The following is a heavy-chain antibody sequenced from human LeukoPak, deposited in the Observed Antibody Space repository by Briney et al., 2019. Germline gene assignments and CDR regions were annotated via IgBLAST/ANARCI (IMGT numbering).Heavy chain of an antibody. CDR2: IIPILGIA. D-gene: IGHD6-19*01. Sequence: SVKVSCKASGGTFSSYAISWVRQAPGQGLEWVGRIIPILGIANYAQKFQGRVTMTTDTSTSTAYMELTSLTSDDTAVYYCARDKDLGAVAGTFDYWGQGTLVTVSS. J-gene: IGHJ4*02. V-gene: IGHV1-69*04. CDR3: ARDKDLGAVAGTFDY. CDR1: GGTFSSYA.